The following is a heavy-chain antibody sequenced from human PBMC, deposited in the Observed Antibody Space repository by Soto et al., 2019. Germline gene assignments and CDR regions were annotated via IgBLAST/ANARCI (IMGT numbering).Heavy chain of an antibody. V-gene: IGHV1-8*01. CDR2: MNPNSGNT. J-gene: IGHJ4*02. Sequence: ASVKVSCKASGYTFTSYDINWVRQATGQGLEWMGWMNPNSGNTGYAQKFQGRVTMTRNTSISTAYMELSSLRSEDTAVYYCARDLEQWLVFDYWGQGTLVTVSS. CDR1: GYTFTSYD. D-gene: IGHD6-19*01. CDR3: ARDLEQWLVFDY.